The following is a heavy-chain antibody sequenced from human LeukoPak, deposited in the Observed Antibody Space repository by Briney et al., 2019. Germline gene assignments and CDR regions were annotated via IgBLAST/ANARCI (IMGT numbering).Heavy chain of an antibody. V-gene: IGHV3-30*02. CDR1: GFTFGSYD. CDR2: MRNDGNNK. Sequence: GGSLRLSCAASGFTFGSYDMHWVRQAPGKGLEWVAFMRNDGNNKYYAHSVKGRFTISRDNSKNTLFLQMNSLRAEDTAVYYCARTYYDILTGYNPYFDYWGQGILVTVSS. J-gene: IGHJ4*02. D-gene: IGHD3-9*01. CDR3: ARTYYDILTGYNPYFDY.